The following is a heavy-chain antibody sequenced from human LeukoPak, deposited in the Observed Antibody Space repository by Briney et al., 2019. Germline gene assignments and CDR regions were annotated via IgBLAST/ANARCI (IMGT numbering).Heavy chain of an antibody. CDR1: GGSISSYY. D-gene: IGHD3-22*01. CDR2: IYTSGST. Sequence: SETLSLTCTVSGGSISSYYWSWIRQPAGKGLEWIGRIYTSGSTNYNPSLKSRVTMSVDTSKNQFSLKLSSVTAADTAVYYCARDGRAYYYDSSGDVYFDYWGQGTLVTVSS. V-gene: IGHV4-4*07. CDR3: ARDGRAYYYDSSGDVYFDY. J-gene: IGHJ4*02.